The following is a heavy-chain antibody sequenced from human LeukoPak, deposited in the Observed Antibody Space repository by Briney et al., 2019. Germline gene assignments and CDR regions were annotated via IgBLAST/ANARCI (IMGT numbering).Heavy chain of an antibody. CDR2: IYHSGST. V-gene: IGHV4-30-2*01. J-gene: IGHJ5*02. CDR1: GGSISSGGYY. Sequence: PSGTLSLTCTVSGGSISSGGYYWSWIRQPPGKGLEWIGYIYHSGSTYYNPSLKSRVTISVDRSKNQFSLKLSSVTAADTAVYYCAREVSDWSGYGGGTNWFDPWGQGTLVTVSS. CDR3: AREVSDWSGYGGGTNWFDP. D-gene: IGHD3-3*01.